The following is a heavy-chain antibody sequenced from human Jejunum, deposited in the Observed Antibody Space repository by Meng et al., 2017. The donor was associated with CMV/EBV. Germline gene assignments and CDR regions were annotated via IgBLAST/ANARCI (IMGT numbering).Heavy chain of an antibody. CDR3: ATRIPDTSGYYYGVFDC. Sequence: QPHESGPELCNPSHPLPATSTVSAASISRGDYFWTWLRQPPGKGLEWIGYIYYNGRTDYNPSLESRVTISLDTSKNQFSLKLTSITVADTAVYYCATRIPDTSGYYYGVFDCWGQGALVTVSS. V-gene: IGHV4-30-4*08. CDR1: AASISRGDYF. J-gene: IGHJ4*02. CDR2: IYYNGRT. D-gene: IGHD3-22*01.